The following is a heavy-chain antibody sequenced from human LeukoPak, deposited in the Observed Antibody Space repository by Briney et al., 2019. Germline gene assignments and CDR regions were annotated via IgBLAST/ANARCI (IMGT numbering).Heavy chain of an antibody. Sequence: GGSLRLSCVVSGFTFNRCWMNWVRQAPGKGLEWVAHINPDGRDTHYVDSVKGRSTISRDNAQNSMYLQMNSLRVEDTAVYYCTSWGDTTAEYFQRWGQGTLVTVSS. V-gene: IGHV3-7*01. D-gene: IGHD2-21*02. CDR2: INPDGRDT. J-gene: IGHJ1*01. CDR1: GFTFNRCW. CDR3: TSWGDTTAEYFQR.